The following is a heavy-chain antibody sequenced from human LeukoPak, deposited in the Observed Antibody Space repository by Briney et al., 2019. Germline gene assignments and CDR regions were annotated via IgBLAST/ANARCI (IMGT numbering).Heavy chain of an antibody. J-gene: IGHJ4*02. V-gene: IGHV3-30*02. CDR2: IRYDGSNK. D-gene: IGHD6-13*01. CDR3: AYSMDRGLRTTYYFDY. CDR1: GFTFSSYG. Sequence: PGGSLRLSCAASGFTFSSYGMHWVRQAPGKGLEWVAFIRYDGSNKYYADSVKGRFTISRDNSKNTLYLQMNSLRAEDTAVYYCAYSMDRGLRTTYYFDYWGQGTLVTVSS.